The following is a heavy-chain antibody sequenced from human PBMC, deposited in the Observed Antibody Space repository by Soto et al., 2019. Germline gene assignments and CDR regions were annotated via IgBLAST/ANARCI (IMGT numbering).Heavy chain of an antibody. Sequence: ASVKVSCKASGYTFTSYYMHWVRQAPGQGLEWMGIINPSGGSTSYAQKFQGRVTMTRDTSTSTVYMELSSLRSEDTAVYYCARARNQDYYGMDVWGQGTTVTSP. CDR2: INPSGGST. J-gene: IGHJ6*02. D-gene: IGHD4-4*01. CDR1: GYTFTSYY. V-gene: IGHV1-46*01. CDR3: ARARNQDYYGMDV.